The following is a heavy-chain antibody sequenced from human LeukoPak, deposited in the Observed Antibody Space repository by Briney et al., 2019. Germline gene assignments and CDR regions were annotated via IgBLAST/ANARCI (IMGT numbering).Heavy chain of an antibody. Sequence: PSETLSLTCAVYGGSFSGYYWSWIRQPPGNRLEWIGEINHSGSTNYNPSLKSRVTISVDTSKNQFSLKLSSVTAADTAVYYCARVSGDYSNPFDYWGQGTLVTVSS. CDR3: ARVSGDYSNPFDY. CDR2: INHSGST. V-gene: IGHV4-34*01. D-gene: IGHD4-11*01. CDR1: GGSFSGYY. J-gene: IGHJ4*02.